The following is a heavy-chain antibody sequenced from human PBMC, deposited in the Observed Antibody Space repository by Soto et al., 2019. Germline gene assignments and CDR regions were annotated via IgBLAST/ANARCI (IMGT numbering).Heavy chain of an antibody. CDR2: ITWNSNVI. CDR1: GFTFDDYA. J-gene: IGHJ4*02. CDR3: AKGGPDAFCSGGRCYFDY. V-gene: IGHV3-9*01. Sequence: EVQLVESGGGLVQPGRSLRLSCAASGFTFDDYAMHWVRRVPGKGLEWVSSITWNSNVIGYADSVKGRFTISRDNAKNSLYLQMNSLRPEDTALYYCAKGGPDAFCSGGRCYFDYCCQGALVSVSS. D-gene: IGHD2-15*01.